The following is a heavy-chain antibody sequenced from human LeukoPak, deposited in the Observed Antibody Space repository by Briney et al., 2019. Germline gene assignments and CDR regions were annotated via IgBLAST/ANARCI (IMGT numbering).Heavy chain of an antibody. V-gene: IGHV4-59*12. CDR2: IYYSGST. CDR1: GGSISSFH. J-gene: IGHJ3*02. CDR3: ARGRAYCSSTRCYKGDAFDI. Sequence: SETLSLTCTVSGGSISSFHWSWIRQPPGKGLEWIGYIYYSGSTSYNPSLKSRVTLSIDTSKNQFSLKLSSVTAADTAVYYCARGRAYCSSTRCYKGDAFDIWGQGTMVTVSS. D-gene: IGHD2-2*02.